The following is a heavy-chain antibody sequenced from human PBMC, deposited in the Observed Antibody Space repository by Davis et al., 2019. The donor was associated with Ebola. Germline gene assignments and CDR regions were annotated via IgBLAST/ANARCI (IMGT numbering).Heavy chain of an antibody. V-gene: IGHV3-11*06. Sequence: GESLKISCAASGFTFSDNYMSWVRQAPGKGLEWVSYISSSRSYTNRADSVKGRFTISRDNAKNSLYLQMNSLRVEDTAVYYCARGRPSAFDIWGQGTMVTVSS. CDR1: GFTFSDNY. CDR2: ISSSRSYT. J-gene: IGHJ3*02. CDR3: ARGRPSAFDI.